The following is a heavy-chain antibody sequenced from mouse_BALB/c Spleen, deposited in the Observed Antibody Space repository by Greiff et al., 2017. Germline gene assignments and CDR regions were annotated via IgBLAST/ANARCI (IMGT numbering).Heavy chain of an antibody. CDR3: DGSSYAAWLAY. Sequence: EVQGVESGGDLVKPGGSLKLSCAASGFTFSSYGMSWVRQTPDKRLEWVATISSGGSYTYYPDSVKGRFTISRDNAKNTLYLQMSSLKSEDTAMYYCDGSSYAAWLAYWGQGTLVTVSA. CDR2: ISSGGSYT. D-gene: IGHD1-1*01. CDR1: GFTFSSYG. J-gene: IGHJ3*01. V-gene: IGHV5-6*01.